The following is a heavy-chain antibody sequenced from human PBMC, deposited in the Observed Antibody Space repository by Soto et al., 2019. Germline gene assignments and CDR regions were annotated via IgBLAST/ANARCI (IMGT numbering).Heavy chain of an antibody. CDR1: GFTFSIAW. J-gene: IGHJ4*01. V-gene: IGHV3-15*01. D-gene: IGHD2-21*01. CDR3: TTEHSARFY. CDR2: IKSKTDGGTT. Sequence: GGSLRLSCAASGFTFSIAWMSWVRQAPGKGLEWVGRIKSKTDGGTTDYAAPVRGRFAISRDDSENTLYLQMNSLKTEDTVIYYYTTEHSARFYCGQRTLVTVSA.